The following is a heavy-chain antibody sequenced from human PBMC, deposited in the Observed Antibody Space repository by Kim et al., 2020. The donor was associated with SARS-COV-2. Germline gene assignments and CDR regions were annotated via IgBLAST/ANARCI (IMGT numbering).Heavy chain of an antibody. J-gene: IGHJ4*02. CDR1: GGSISNYD. CDR3: ARLGVGSKSGSYWTYYFDY. D-gene: IGHD1-26*01. Sequence: SETLSLTCTVSGGSISNYDRIWIRHPPGKGLEWIVYIYYSGRTNHITALKSRVTISVDTSKNQFSLKLSSVTAADTAVYYCARLGVGSKSGSYWTYYFDYWGQGNLVTVSS. CDR2: IYYSGRT. V-gene: IGHV4-59*01.